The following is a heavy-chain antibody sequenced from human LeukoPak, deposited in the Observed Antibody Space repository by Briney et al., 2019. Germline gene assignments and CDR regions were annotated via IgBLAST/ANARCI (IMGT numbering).Heavy chain of an antibody. CDR2: ISALTGDT. Sequence: ASVKVSCKASGYNFNDFGVTWVRQAPGQGLEWMGWISALTGDTNYAQKFQGRLTMTTDTSTDTAYMEMRSLRSDDTAVYYCAREATGRAFDPWGQGTLAIVSS. CDR1: GYNFNDFG. D-gene: IGHD1-14*01. J-gene: IGHJ5*02. CDR3: AREATGRAFDP. V-gene: IGHV1-18*01.